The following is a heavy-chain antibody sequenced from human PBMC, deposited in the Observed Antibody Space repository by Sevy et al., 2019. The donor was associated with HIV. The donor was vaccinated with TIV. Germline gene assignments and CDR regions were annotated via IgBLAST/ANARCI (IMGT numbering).Heavy chain of an antibody. V-gene: IGHV4-59*08. J-gene: IGHJ4*02. CDR1: GGSITSLY. CDR2: IYYNGHI. Sequence: SETLSLTCIVSGGSITSLYWNWIRQPPGKGLEWIANIYYNGHINYNPSLKSRVTLPLDTSKNQFSLRLSSVTAADTDMYYCAGENAWGRGYSWGQGTLVTVSS. CDR3: AGENAWGRGYS. D-gene: IGHD1-26*01.